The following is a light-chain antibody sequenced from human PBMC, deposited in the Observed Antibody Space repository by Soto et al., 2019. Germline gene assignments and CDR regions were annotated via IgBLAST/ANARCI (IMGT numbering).Light chain of an antibody. CDR1: SSNIGAGYD. CDR2: GNI. V-gene: IGLV1-40*01. J-gene: IGLJ1*01. CDR3: CSYGGSATSYV. Sequence: QSVLTQPPSVSGAPGQRVTISCTGSSSNIGAGYDVHWYQQRPGTAPKLLIFGNINRPSGVPDRFSGSKSGTSASLAITGLQAEDEADYYCCSYGGSATSYVLGTGTKVTVL.